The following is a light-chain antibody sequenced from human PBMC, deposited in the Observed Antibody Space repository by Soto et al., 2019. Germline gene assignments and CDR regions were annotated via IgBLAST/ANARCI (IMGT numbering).Light chain of an antibody. J-gene: IGKJ2*01. CDR1: QSVSSN. CDR3: QQCNNWPYT. V-gene: IGKV3-15*01. Sequence: EVVMTQSPATLSLSPGERATLSCRASQSVSSNLVWYQQKPGQAPRLLIYDSSTRATGIPARFSGSGSGTEFTLTISSLQSVDFALYFCQQCNNWPYTFGRGTKLEIK. CDR2: DSS.